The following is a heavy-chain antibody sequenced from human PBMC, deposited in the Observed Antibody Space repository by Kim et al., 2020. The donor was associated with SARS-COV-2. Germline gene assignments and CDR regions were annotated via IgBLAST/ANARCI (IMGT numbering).Heavy chain of an antibody. J-gene: IGHJ4*02. CDR2: IYYSGST. V-gene: IGHV4-59*01. CDR3: ARDRRGYDFCSGYYTAAPYFDY. D-gene: IGHD3-3*01. CDR1: GGSISNYF. Sequence: SETLSLTCTVSGGSISNYFWSWIRQPPGKGLEWIGYIYYSGSTNYNPSLKSRVTISVDTSKNQFSLKLSSVTAADTAVYFCARDRRGYDFCSGYYTAAPYFDYWGQGTLVTVSS.